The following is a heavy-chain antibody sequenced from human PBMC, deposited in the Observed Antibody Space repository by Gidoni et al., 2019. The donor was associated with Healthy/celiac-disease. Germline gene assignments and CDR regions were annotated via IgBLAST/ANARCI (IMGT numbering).Heavy chain of an antibody. Sequence: QVQLQESGPGLVKPSETLSLTCNVSGGSISSYYWRRFRQPPGKGLEWIGYIYYSGSTNCNPSLKSRVTISVDTSKNQFSLKLSSVTAADTAVYYCARGNYPRKENLFRAVAGKGGWFDPWGQGTLVTVSS. D-gene: IGHD6-19*01. V-gene: IGHV4-59*01. CDR2: IYYSGST. CDR3: ARGNYPRKENLFRAVAGKGGWFDP. J-gene: IGHJ5*02. CDR1: GGSISSYY.